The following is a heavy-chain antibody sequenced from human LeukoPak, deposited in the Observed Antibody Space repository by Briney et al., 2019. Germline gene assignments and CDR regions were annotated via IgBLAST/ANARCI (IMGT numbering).Heavy chain of an antibody. CDR2: INAYNGNT. Sequence: GAAVKVSCKASGYTFTSYGINWVRQAPGQGREGMGGINAYNGNTNYAQKLQGRVTMPADTSTSTAYMELRSLRSDDTAIYYCARDFSGSGSYYSFDPWGQGTLVTVSS. J-gene: IGHJ5*02. CDR1: GYTFTSYG. CDR3: ARDFSGSGSYYSFDP. V-gene: IGHV1-18*01. D-gene: IGHD3-10*01.